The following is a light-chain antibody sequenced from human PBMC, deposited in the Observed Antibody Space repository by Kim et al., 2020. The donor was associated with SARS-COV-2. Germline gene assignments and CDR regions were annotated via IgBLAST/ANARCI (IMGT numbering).Light chain of an antibody. CDR2: DNN. CDR1: SSNIGNNY. V-gene: IGLV1-51*01. CDR3: GTWDSSLSAVI. J-gene: IGLJ2*01. Sequence: GQKVTISCSGSSSNIGNNYVSWYQQLPGTAPKLLIYDNNKRPSGIPDRFSGSKSGTSATLGITGLQTGDAADYYCGTWDSSLSAVIFGGGTQLTVL.